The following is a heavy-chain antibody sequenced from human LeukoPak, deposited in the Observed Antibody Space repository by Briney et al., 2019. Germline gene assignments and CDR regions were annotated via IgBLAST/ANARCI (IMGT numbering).Heavy chain of an antibody. J-gene: IGHJ4*02. V-gene: IGHV3-53*01. CDR3: AKDFRIGYSAHFDY. Sequence: GGSLRLSCAASGFTVSSNYMSWVRQAPEKGLEFVSGIYENGGTTYYADSVKGRFSISRDNSKNTLYLQMDSLRGEDTAAYYCAKDFRIGYSAHFDYWGQGALVTVSS. D-gene: IGHD2-21*01. CDR2: IYENGGTT. CDR1: GFTVSSNY.